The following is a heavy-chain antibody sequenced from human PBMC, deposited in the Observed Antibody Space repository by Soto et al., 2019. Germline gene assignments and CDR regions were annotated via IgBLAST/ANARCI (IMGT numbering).Heavy chain of an antibody. Sequence: EVQLVESGGGLIQPGGSLRLSCAASGFTFSSNEMNWVRQAPGKGLEWVSLIYSGGSTYYADSVKGRFTISRDNSKNTLYLRMSSLRAEDTAVYYCATRPLLPGAPWGQGTMVTVSS. J-gene: IGHJ3*01. D-gene: IGHD3-22*01. CDR1: GFTFSSNE. CDR3: ATRPLLPGAP. CDR2: IYSGGST. V-gene: IGHV3-53*01.